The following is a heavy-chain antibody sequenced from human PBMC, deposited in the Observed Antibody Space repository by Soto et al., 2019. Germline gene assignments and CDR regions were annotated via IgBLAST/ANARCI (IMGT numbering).Heavy chain of an antibody. CDR2: IYYSGST. V-gene: IGHV4-59*08. D-gene: IGHD3-10*01. CDR3: ARQAYGSGSYPSGYYYYHMDV. J-gene: IGHJ6*03. CDR1: GGSISSYY. Sequence: PSETLSLTCTVSGGSISSYYWSWIRQPPGKGLEWIGYIYYSGSTNYNPSLKSRVTISVDASKNQFSLKLSSVTAADTAVYYCARQAYGSGSYPSGYYYYHMDVWGKGTTVTVSS.